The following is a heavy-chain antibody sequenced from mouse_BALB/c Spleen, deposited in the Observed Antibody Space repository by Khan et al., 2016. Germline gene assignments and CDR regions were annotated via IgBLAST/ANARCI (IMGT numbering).Heavy chain of an antibody. D-gene: IGHD1-1*01. Sequence: VQLQQAGAELVKPGASVKLSCTASGYNIKDTYMHWVKQRPEQGLEWIGRIDPANGNTKYDPKFQGKATITADTSSNTAYLQLSSLTSEDTAVYYCARSREYGNSYYAMDYWGQGTAVTVSS. V-gene: IGHV14-3*02. CDR1: GYNIKDTY. CDR3: ARSREYGNSYYAMDY. J-gene: IGHJ4*01. CDR2: IDPANGNT.